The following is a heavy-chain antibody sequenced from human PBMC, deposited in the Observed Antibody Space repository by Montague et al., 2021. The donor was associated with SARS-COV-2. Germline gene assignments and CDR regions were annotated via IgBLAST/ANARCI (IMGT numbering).Heavy chain of an antibody. D-gene: IGHD6-13*01. CDR2: IYNSGST. Sequence: SETLSLTCTVSGGSISRYSWTWIRQPPGKGLEWIGYIYNSGSTNYNPSLTSRVTISVDTSKNQFSLKLSSVAAADTAVYYCARVGRGSSWYEVAFDNWGQGKMVTVSS. CDR1: GGSISRYS. V-gene: IGHV4-59*01. CDR3: ARVGRGSSWYEVAFDN. J-gene: IGHJ3*02.